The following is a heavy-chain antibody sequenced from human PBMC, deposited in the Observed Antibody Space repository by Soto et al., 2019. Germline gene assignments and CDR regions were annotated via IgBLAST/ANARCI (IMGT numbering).Heavy chain of an antibody. Sequence: GSLKISCKGSGFSYTSYWITWVRQMPGKGLEWMGRIDPGGSEMKYSPSFEGHVTISADTSISTAYLQWHSLKASDTATYYCTRRRVLRFLQWRPYGLDVWGQGTTVTVSS. J-gene: IGHJ6*02. CDR3: TRRRVLRFLQWRPYGLDV. V-gene: IGHV5-10-1*01. CDR1: GFSYTSYW. CDR2: IDPGGSEM. D-gene: IGHD3-3*01.